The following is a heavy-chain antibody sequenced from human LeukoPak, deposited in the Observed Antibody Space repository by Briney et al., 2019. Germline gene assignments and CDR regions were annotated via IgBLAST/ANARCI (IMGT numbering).Heavy chain of an antibody. Sequence: PGGSLRLSCAASGFTFSSHGMHWVRQAPGKGLEWVAVIWYDGSNKFYADSVRGRFTISRDNSKNTLYVQMNGLRAEDTAVYYCARGRGSGWYDAFDIWGQGTMVTVSS. CDR2: IWYDGSNK. D-gene: IGHD6-19*01. J-gene: IGHJ3*02. CDR3: ARGRGSGWYDAFDI. V-gene: IGHV3-33*01. CDR1: GFTFSSHG.